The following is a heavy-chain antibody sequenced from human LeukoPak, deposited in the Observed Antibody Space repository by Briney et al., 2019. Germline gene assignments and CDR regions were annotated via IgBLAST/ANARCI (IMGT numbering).Heavy chain of an antibody. Sequence: SETLSLTCTVSGGSISSGGYYWSWIRQHPGKGLEWIGYIYYTGSTYYNPSLESRVSISVDTSENQFSLKLSSVTAADTAVYYCARVVATIYWFDPWGQGTLVTVSS. CDR3: ARVVATIYWFDP. D-gene: IGHD5-12*01. CDR1: GGSISSGGYY. V-gene: IGHV4-31*03. J-gene: IGHJ5*02. CDR2: IYYTGST.